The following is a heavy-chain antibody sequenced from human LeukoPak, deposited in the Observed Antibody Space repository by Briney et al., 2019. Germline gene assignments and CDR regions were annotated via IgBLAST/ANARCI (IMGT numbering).Heavy chain of an antibody. Sequence: GGSLRLSCAASGFTFSSYSMNWVRQAPGKGLEWVSSISSSSSYIYYADSVKGRFTISRDNAKNSLYLQMNSLRAEDTAVYYCAKAEMVRGVIISTTFDYWGQGTLVTVSS. V-gene: IGHV3-21*04. CDR2: ISSSSSYI. D-gene: IGHD3-10*01. CDR1: GFTFSSYS. CDR3: AKAEMVRGVIISTTFDY. J-gene: IGHJ4*02.